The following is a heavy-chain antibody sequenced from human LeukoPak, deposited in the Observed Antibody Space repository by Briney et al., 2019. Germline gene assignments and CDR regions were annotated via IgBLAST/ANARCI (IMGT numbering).Heavy chain of an antibody. CDR1: GGSISSGDYY. J-gene: IGHJ5*02. D-gene: IGHD3-10*01. CDR2: IYYSGST. V-gene: IGHV4-30-4*01. Sequence: SETLSLTCTVSGGSISSGDYYWSWIRQPPGKGLEWIGYIYYSGSTYCKPSLKSRVTISVDTSKNQFSLKLSSVTAADTAVYYCARRKGGGGVIINWFDPWGQGTLVTVSS. CDR3: ARRKGGGGVIINWFDP.